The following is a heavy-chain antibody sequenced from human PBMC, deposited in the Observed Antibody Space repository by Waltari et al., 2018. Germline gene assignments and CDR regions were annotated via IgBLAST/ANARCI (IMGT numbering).Heavy chain of an antibody. CDR2: INTSEGLP. Sequence: SGFTFEYYAMGWVGQAPGKGLAWVSVINTSEGLPYYVDSVKGRFTISRDDSKNTVFLLINSLGAEDTAVYYCARVRRILADSDAFDIWGQGTMVTVSS. J-gene: IGHJ3*02. CDR1: GFTFEYYA. CDR3: ARVRRILADSDAFDI. V-gene: IGHV3-23*01. D-gene: IGHD3-9*01.